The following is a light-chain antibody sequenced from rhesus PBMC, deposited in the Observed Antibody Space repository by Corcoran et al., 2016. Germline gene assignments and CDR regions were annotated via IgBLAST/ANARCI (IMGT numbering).Light chain of an antibody. J-gene: IGKJ1*01. V-gene: IGKV1-74*01. Sequence: DIQMTQSPSSLSASVGDRVTINCRASENVNNYLNWYQQKPGKAPNLLIYKASILQSGVPSRFSGSGSGTDFTFTISSLQPEDVATYYCQHGYGTPWTFGQGTKVEIK. CDR1: ENVNNY. CDR3: QHGYGTPWT. CDR2: KAS.